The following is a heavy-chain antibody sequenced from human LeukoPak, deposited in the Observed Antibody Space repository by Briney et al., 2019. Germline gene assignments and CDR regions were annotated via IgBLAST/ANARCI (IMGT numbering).Heavy chain of an antibody. D-gene: IGHD6-13*01. V-gene: IGHV1-69*06. CDR2: IIPIFGTT. Sequence: SVKVSCKASGGTFSSYAISWVRQAPGQGLEWMGGIIPIFGTTNYAQKFQDRVTITADKSTSTAYMALSSMRSEDTAVYYCARVVGLTGYSSSWYSGYYYYMDVWGKGTTVTVSS. CDR3: ARVVGLTGYSSSWYSGYYYYMDV. CDR1: GGTFSSYA. J-gene: IGHJ6*03.